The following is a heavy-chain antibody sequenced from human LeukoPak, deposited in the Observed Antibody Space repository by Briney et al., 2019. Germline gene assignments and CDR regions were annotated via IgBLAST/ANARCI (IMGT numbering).Heavy chain of an antibody. J-gene: IGHJ6*02. Sequence: GGSLRLSCAASGFTVSRNYMSWVRQAPGKGLEWVSVIYSGGSTYYADSVKGRFTISRDNSKNTLYLQMNSLRAEDTAVYYCARFTYYDFWSGYLAFSRYGMDVWGQGTTVSVSS. V-gene: IGHV3-53*01. CDR3: ARFTYYDFWSGYLAFSRYGMDV. CDR2: IYSGGST. CDR1: GFTVSRNY. D-gene: IGHD3-3*01.